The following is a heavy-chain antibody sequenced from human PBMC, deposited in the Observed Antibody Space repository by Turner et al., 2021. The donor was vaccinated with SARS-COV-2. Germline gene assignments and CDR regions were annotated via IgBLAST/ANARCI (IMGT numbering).Heavy chain of an antibody. Sequence: EVQLVESGGGLVQSGGSLRLSCAGSGFTFSDYWMGWVRQAPGKGLEWVANIKTDGSSKYYVDSVKDRFTTSRDNAKNSLYLQMYSLRAEDTAVYYCVRHGSWNFDSRGQGTLVTVSS. D-gene: IGHD1-1*01. J-gene: IGHJ5*01. CDR3: VRHGSWNFDS. CDR2: IKTDGSSK. V-gene: IGHV3-7*01. CDR1: GFTFSDYW.